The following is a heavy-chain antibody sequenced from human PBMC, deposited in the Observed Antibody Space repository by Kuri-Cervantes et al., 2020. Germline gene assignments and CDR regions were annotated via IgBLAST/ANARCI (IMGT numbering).Heavy chain of an antibody. CDR2: VTGSGDRT. V-gene: IGHV3-23*01. CDR3: ARDVSVTASYPYWYFDL. J-gene: IGHJ2*01. Sequence: GESLKISCAASGFTFSNYAMNWVRQAPGKGLEWVSTVTGSGDRTFYADSVKGRFSISRDNSKNMLYVQMDSLRGDDTAVYYCARDVSVTASYPYWYFDLWGRGTLVTVSS. CDR1: GFTFSNYA. D-gene: IGHD2-21*02.